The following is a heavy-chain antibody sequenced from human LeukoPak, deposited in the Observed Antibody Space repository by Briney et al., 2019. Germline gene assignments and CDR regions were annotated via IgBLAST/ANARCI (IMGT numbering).Heavy chain of an antibody. V-gene: IGHV1-69*01. J-gene: IGHJ6*02. D-gene: IGHD5-12*01. CDR1: GGTFISYA. CDR3: ARGGYQSGMGV. CDR2: IIPIFGTA. Sequence: ASVTVSCKASGGTFISYAISWVRQAPGQGLEWMGGIIPIFGTANYAQKFQGRVTITADGSTSTAYMELSSLRSEDMAVYYCARGGYQSGMGVWGQGTTVTVSS.